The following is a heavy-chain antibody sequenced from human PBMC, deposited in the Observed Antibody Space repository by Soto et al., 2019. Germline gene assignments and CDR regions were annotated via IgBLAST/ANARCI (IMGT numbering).Heavy chain of an antibody. CDR2: IKSKTDGGTT. Sequence: GGSLRLSCAASGFTFSNAWMSWVRQSPGKGLEWVGRIKSKTDGGTTDYAAPVKGRFTISRDDSKNTLYLQMNSLKTEDTAVYYCTTETNYDFWSGYYIYYFDHWGQGTLVTVSS. V-gene: IGHV3-15*01. D-gene: IGHD3-3*01. J-gene: IGHJ4*02. CDR3: TTETNYDFWSGYYIYYFDH. CDR1: GFTFSNAW.